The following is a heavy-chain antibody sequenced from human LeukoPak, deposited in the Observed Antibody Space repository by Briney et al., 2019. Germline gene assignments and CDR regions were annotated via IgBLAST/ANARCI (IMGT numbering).Heavy chain of an antibody. CDR1: GFTFSDYY. V-gene: IGHV3-11*03. CDR3: ARRYYDFLTGYYNWYFDL. CDR2: ISCSSDFT. D-gene: IGHD3-9*01. Sequence: GGSLRLSCAASGFTFSDYYMNWIRQAPGKGLEWVAYISCSSDFTNYADSVKGRFTISRDNAKNSLYLQMNSLRADDTAVYYCARRYYDFLTGYYNWYFDLWGRGTLVTVSS. J-gene: IGHJ2*01.